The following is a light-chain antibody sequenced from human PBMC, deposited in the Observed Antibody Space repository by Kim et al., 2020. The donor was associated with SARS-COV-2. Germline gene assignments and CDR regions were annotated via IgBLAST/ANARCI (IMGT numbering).Light chain of an antibody. V-gene: IGLV3-19*01. CDR2: DKN. Sequence: SSELTQDPAVSVALGQTVRISCQGDSLRNYYASWYQQKPGQAPVLVVYDKNNRPSGIPDRFSASSSGNTASLTITGAQAEDEADYHCSSLDSSGNHVVFG. J-gene: IGLJ2*01. CDR1: SLRNYY. CDR3: SSLDSSGNHVV.